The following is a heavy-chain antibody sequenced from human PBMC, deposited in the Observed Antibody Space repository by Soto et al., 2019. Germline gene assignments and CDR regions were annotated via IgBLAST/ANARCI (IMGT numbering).Heavy chain of an antibody. CDR1: GFTFSSFA. Sequence: QVQLVESGGGVVQPGRSLRLSCAASGFTFSSFAMHWVRQAPGKGLEWVAVIPYDGTNEYYADSVRGRFTISRDNSENTVYLHMNSLRGDDTAVYYCAKAQWNLAHTHYFDFWGQGTLVTVSS. CDR3: AKAQWNLAHTHYFDF. CDR2: IPYDGTNE. D-gene: IGHD1-1*01. J-gene: IGHJ4*02. V-gene: IGHV3-30-3*01.